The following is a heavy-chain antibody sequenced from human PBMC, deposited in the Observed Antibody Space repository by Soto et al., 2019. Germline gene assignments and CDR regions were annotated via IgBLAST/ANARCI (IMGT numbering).Heavy chain of an antibody. CDR3: ASRYLWFGELSYYYFDY. CDR2: IYYSGST. Sequence: ASETLTLTCTVSGGSISSSSYYWGWIRQPPGKGLEWIGSIYYSGSTYYNPSLKSRVTISVDTSKNQFSLKLSSVTAADTAVYYCASRYLWFGELSYYYFDYWGQGTLVTVSS. D-gene: IGHD3-10*01. V-gene: IGHV4-39*01. J-gene: IGHJ4*02. CDR1: GGSISSSSYY.